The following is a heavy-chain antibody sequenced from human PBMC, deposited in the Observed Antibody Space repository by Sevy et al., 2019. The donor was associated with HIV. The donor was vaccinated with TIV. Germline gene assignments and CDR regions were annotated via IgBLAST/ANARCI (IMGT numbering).Heavy chain of an antibody. Sequence: GGSLRLSCAASGFTFSAYWMNWVRQAPGKGLEWVANIKSYGSEKHCVDSVEGRFTISRDKAKNSLYLQMNSLRVEDTAVYYCAQETVGRFDSWGQGTLVTVSS. V-gene: IGHV3-7*01. D-gene: IGHD3-16*01. CDR2: IKSYGSEK. J-gene: IGHJ4*02. CDR1: GFTFSAYW. CDR3: AQETVGRFDS.